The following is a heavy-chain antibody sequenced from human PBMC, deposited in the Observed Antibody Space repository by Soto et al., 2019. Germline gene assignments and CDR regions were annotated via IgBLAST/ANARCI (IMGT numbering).Heavy chain of an antibody. CDR1: GGSISSGDYY. V-gene: IGHV4-30-4*01. CDR2: IYYSGST. D-gene: IGHD5-18*01. Sequence: NPSETLSLTCTVSGGSISSGDYYWSWIRQPPGKGLEWIGYIYYSGSTYYNPSLKSRVTISVDTSRNQFSLKLSSVTAADTAVYYCARDSLETAFDYWGQGTLVTVSS. CDR3: ARDSLETAFDY. J-gene: IGHJ4*02.